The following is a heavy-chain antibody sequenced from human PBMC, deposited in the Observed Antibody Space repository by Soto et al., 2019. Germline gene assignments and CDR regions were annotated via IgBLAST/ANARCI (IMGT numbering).Heavy chain of an antibody. Sequence: LXLSCAASGFTFSNYSMSWVRQAPGKGLEWVSGMNSGGRSYYADSVKGRFTISRDTSKNMLYLQMNSLRADDTAVFYCAKALQYSSSRDYFYYGMDVWGQGTTVTVSS. V-gene: IGHV3-23*01. D-gene: IGHD6-6*01. CDR3: AKALQYSSSRDYFYYGMDV. J-gene: IGHJ6*02. CDR2: MNSGGRS. CDR1: GFTFSNYS.